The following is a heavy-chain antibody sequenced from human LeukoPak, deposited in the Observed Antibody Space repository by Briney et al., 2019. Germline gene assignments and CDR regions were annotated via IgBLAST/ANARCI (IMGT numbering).Heavy chain of an antibody. CDR1: GFTVSSNY. CDR2: IYSGGST. Sequence: GGSLRLSCAASGFTVSSNYMSWVRQAPGKGLEWVSVIYSGGSTYYADSVKGRFTISRDNSKNTLYLQMNSLRAEDTAVYYCAREPTYYYDSSGYYFSDYWGQGTLVTVSS. J-gene: IGHJ4*02. D-gene: IGHD3-22*01. CDR3: AREPTYYYDSSGYYFSDY. V-gene: IGHV3-66*01.